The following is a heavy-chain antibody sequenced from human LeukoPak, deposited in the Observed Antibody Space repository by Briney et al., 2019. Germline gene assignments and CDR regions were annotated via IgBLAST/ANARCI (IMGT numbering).Heavy chain of an antibody. D-gene: IGHD3-3*01. CDR2: INTDGSST. CDR1: GFTFSTYW. J-gene: IGHJ6*03. V-gene: IGHV3-74*01. CDR3: ARDGAYYDFWSGKSYSYYYMDV. Sequence: GGSLRLSCAASGFTFSTYWMHWVRQAPGKGLVWVSRINTDGSSTSYADSVKGRFTISRDNAKNTLYLQMSSLRAEDTAVYYCARDGAYYDFWSGKSYSYYYMDVWGEGTTVTVSS.